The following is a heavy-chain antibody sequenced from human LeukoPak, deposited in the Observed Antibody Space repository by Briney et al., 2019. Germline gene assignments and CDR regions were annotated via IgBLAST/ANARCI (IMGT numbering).Heavy chain of an antibody. D-gene: IGHD3-3*01. CDR2: IKQDGSEK. Sequence: GGSLRLSCAASGFTFSSYWMSWVRQAPGKGLEWVANIKQDGSEKYYVDSVKGRFTISRDNAKNSLYLQMNSLRAEDTAVYYCAREWGLSIFGVVIMMGGHFDYWGQGTLVTVSS. V-gene: IGHV3-7*01. J-gene: IGHJ4*02. CDR3: AREWGLSIFGVVIMMGGHFDY. CDR1: GFTFSSYW.